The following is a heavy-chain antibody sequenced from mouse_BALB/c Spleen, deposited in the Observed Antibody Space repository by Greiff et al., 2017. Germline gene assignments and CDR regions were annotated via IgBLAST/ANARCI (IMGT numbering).Heavy chain of an antibody. D-gene: IGHD4-1*01. J-gene: IGHJ2*01. CDR3: ARDKDWFDY. V-gene: IGHV7-3*02. CDR1: GFTFTDYY. Sequence: EVKLVESGGGLVQPGGSLRLSCATSGFTFTDYYMSWVRQPPGKALEWLGFIRNKANGYTTEYSASVKGRFTISRDNSQSILYLQMNTLRAEDSATYYCARDKDWFDYWGQGTTLTVSS. CDR2: IRNKANGYTT.